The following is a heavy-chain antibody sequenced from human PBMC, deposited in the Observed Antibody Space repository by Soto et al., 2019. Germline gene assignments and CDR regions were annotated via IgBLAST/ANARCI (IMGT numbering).Heavy chain of an antibody. J-gene: IGHJ4*02. CDR3: ASSSGHGDYQIFDY. Sequence: QLQLQESGPGLVKPSETLSLTCTVSGGSISSSSYYWGWIRQPPGKGLEWIGSIYYSGSTYYNPSLKSRVTISVDTSKNQFSLKLSSVTAADTAVYYCASSSGHGDYQIFDYWGQGTLVTVSS. D-gene: IGHD4-17*01. CDR2: IYYSGST. CDR1: GGSISSSSYY. V-gene: IGHV4-39*01.